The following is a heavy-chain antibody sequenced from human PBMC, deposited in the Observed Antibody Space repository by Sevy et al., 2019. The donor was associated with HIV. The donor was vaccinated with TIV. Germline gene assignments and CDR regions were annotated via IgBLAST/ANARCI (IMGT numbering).Heavy chain of an antibody. CDR2: IKSKTDGGTT. V-gene: IGHV3-15*01. CDR1: GFTFSNAW. J-gene: IGHJ4*02. CDR3: TTDPLRGLQPDFDY. D-gene: IGHD2-21*01. Sequence: GGSLRLSCAASGFTFSNAWMSWVRQAPGKGLEWVGRIKSKTDGGTTDYAATVKGRFTISRDDSKNTLYLQMNSLKTEDTAEYYCTTDPLRGLQPDFDYWGQGTLVTVSS.